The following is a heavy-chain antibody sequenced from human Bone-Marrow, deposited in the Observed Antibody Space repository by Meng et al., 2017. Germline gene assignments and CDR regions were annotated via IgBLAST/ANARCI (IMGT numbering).Heavy chain of an antibody. J-gene: IGHJ5*02. CDR1: GASLNDYY. D-gene: IGHD4-17*01. Sequence: QVQLQQWGAGLLKPSETLSLTCDVSGASLNDYYWSWIRQPPGKGLDWIGYIYYSGSTYYNPSLKSRVTISVDTSRNQFSLKLGSMTAADTAVYYCARHNYGDYGWFDPWGQGTLVTVSS. V-gene: IGHV4-30-4*01. CDR3: ARHNYGDYGWFDP. CDR2: IYYSGST.